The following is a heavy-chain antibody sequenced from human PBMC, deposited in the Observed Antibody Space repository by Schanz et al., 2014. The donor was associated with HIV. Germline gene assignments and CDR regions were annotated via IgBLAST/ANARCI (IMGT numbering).Heavy chain of an antibody. CDR2: ISNDGSNK. J-gene: IGHJ4*02. Sequence: QVQVVESGGGVVQPGRSLRLSCAASGFTFSYYGIHWVRQAPGKGLEWGAVISNDGSNKYYADSVKGRFTISRDNSKNMLYLQMSSLRAEDTAVYYCVKNKRHYGSSPPGDYWGRGTLVTVSS. D-gene: IGHD6-19*01. V-gene: IGHV3-30*18. CDR3: VKNKRHYGSSPPGDY. CDR1: GFTFSYYG.